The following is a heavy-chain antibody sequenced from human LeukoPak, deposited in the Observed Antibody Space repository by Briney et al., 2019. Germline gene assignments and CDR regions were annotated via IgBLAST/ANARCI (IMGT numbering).Heavy chain of an antibody. Sequence: GGTLRLSCAASGFTFSSYGMSWVRQAPGKGLEWVSYISSSSTIYYADSVKGRFTISRDNAKNSLYLQMNSLRAEDTAVYYCARGGTVATKNWFDPWGQGTLVTVSS. D-gene: IGHD5-12*01. J-gene: IGHJ5*02. CDR2: ISSSSTI. V-gene: IGHV3-48*01. CDR1: GFTFSSYG. CDR3: ARGGTVATKNWFDP.